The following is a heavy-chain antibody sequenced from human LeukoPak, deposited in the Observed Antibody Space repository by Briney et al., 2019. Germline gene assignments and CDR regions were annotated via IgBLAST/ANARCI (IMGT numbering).Heavy chain of an antibody. J-gene: IGHJ4*02. D-gene: IGHD3-16*01. V-gene: IGHV4-61*02. CDR1: GGSISSGSYY. CDR3: ARVADSWGFDY. CDR2: IYTRWSN. Sequence: SQTLSLTCTVSGGSISSGSYYWSWIRQPAGKGLEWIERIYTRWSNNYNPSLKSRVTISVDTSKNQFSLKLSSVTAADTAVYYCARVADSWGFDYWGQGTLVTVSS.